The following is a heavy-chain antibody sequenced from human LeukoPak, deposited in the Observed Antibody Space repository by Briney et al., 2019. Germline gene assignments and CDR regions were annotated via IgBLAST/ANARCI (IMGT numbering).Heavy chain of an antibody. V-gene: IGHV3-9*01. D-gene: IGHD4-17*01. Sequence: GRSLRLSCAASGFTFDDYAMHWVRQAPGKGLVWVSGISWNSGSIGYADSVKGRFTISRDNAKNSLYLQMNSLRAEDTALYYCAKDGSVTTFFCLDYWGQGTLITVSS. CDR3: AKDGSVTTFFCLDY. J-gene: IGHJ4*02. CDR1: GFTFDDYA. CDR2: ISWNSGSI.